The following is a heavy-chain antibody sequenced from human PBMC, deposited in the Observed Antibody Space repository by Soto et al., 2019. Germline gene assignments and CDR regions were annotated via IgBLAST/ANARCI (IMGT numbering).Heavy chain of an antibody. V-gene: IGHV3-23*01. Sequence: GGALRVSGAASWFTFISYAMIWVRQSPGKGLEWVSAISGSGGSTYYADSVKGRFTISRDNSKNTLYLQMNSLRAEDTAVYYCAKARRVYYYYGMDVWGQGTTVTVSS. CDR3: AKARRVYYYYGMDV. CDR2: ISGSGGST. CDR1: WFTFISYA. J-gene: IGHJ6*02.